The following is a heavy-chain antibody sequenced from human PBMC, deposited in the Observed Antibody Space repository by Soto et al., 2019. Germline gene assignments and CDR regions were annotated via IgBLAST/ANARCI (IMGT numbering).Heavy chain of an antibody. CDR2: ISNNGAHT. J-gene: IGHJ6*03. CDR1: GFTFSNYE. CDR3: AXXXXGSRWPNVYMDV. V-gene: IGHV3-64*01. D-gene: IGHD6-13*01. Sequence: EAQLVESGGGLVQPGGSLRLSCAASGFTFSNYEMHWVRQAPGKGLEYVSGISNNGAHTDYAKSVKGRFTISRDNSENTLYXXXXXXXXXXXXLYXXAXXXXGSRWPNVYMDVWGKGTTVTVSS.